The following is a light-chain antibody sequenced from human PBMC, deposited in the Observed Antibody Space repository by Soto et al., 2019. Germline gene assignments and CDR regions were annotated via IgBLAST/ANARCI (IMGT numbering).Light chain of an antibody. CDR3: CSYAGTFYV. CDR2: DVS. Sequence: QSVLTQPRSVSGSPGQSVTISCTGTSSDFGGYNYVSWYQHHPGKAPKLMIYDVSERPSGVPDRFSGSKSGNTASLTISGLQDEDAADYYCCSYAGTFYVFGTGTKLTVL. CDR1: SSDFGGYNY. J-gene: IGLJ1*01. V-gene: IGLV2-11*01.